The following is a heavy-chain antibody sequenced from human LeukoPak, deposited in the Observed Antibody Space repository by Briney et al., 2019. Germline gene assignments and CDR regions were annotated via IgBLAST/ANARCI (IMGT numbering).Heavy chain of an antibody. J-gene: IGHJ3*02. Sequence: GESLKISCKGSGYSFTSYWIGWVRQMPGKGLEWMGIIYPGDSGTRYSPSFQGQVTISADKSISTAYLQWSSLKASDTAMYYCAGHSDYDSSGHDAFDIWGQGTMVTVSS. D-gene: IGHD3-22*01. CDR1: GYSFTSYW. CDR2: IYPGDSGT. CDR3: AGHSDYDSSGHDAFDI. V-gene: IGHV5-51*01.